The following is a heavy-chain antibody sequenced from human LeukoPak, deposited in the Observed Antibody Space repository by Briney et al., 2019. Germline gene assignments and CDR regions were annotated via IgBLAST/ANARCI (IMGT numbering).Heavy chain of an antibody. CDR2: IYTSGST. CDR1: GGSISSHY. D-gene: IGHD3-22*01. J-gene: IGHJ3*02. CDR3: VRGLYDSSTYRAFHI. Sequence: SETLSLTCTVSGGSISSHYWSWIRLPAGKGLEWIGRIYTSGSTNSNPSLKSRVTMSVDTSKNQFSLVLSSVTAADTAVYYCVRGLYDSSTYRAFHIWGQGTMVTVSS. V-gene: IGHV4-4*07.